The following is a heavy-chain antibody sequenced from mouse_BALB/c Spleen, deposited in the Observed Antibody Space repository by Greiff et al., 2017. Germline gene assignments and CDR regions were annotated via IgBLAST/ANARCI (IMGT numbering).Heavy chain of an antibody. V-gene: IGHV2-6-7*01. CDR2: IWGDGST. CDR1: GFSLTGYG. J-gene: IGHJ3*01. Sequence: QVQLQQSGPGLVAPSQSLSITCTVSGFSLTGYGVNWVRQPPGKGLEWLGMIWGDGSTDYNSALKSRLSISKDNSKSQVFLKMNSLQTDDTARYYCARERSSGYVAWFAYWGQGTLVTVSA. D-gene: IGHD3-1*01. CDR3: ARERSSGYVAWFAY.